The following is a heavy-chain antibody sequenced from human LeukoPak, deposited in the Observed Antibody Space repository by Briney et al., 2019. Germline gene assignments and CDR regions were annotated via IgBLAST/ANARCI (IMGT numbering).Heavy chain of an antibody. V-gene: IGHV3-23*01. CDR3: ATVIPRYSGSSVGAFDI. CDR2: ISGSGSST. Sequence: GGSLRLSCAASGFTFSSYAMSWVRQAPGKGLEWASGISGSGSSTYYADSVRGRFTISRDNSKNTLYLEMNSLRAEDTAVYYCATVIPRYSGSSVGAFDIWGQGTMVIVSS. J-gene: IGHJ3*02. CDR1: GFTFSSYA. D-gene: IGHD1-26*01.